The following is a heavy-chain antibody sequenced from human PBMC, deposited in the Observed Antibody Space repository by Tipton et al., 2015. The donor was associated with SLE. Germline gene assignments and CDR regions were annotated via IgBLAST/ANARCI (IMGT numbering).Heavy chain of an antibody. CDR3: ARHFCSGGSCPDAFDI. V-gene: IGHV4-61*02. J-gene: IGHJ3*02. Sequence: TLSLTCTVSGASINSGSYYWSWVRQPAGKGLEWSGLIYTTGTTNYSPSLSSRVTISLDTSKNQVSLNLRSVTAADTAVYYCARHFCSGGSCPDAFDIWGQGTLVTISS. CDR1: GASINSGSYY. D-gene: IGHD2-15*01. CDR2: IYTTGTT.